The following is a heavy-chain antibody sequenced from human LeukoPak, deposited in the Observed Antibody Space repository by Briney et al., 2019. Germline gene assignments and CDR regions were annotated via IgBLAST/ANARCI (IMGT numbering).Heavy chain of an antibody. D-gene: IGHD1-1*01. CDR3: AKSPTGTRYFADF. Sequence: GGSLRLACEASGFTFGNYALNWVRQAPGKGLEWVSSISAGGGSAYYADPVRGRFTVSRDPSKNTLYLQMSSLTVADAAVYYCAKSPTGTRYFADFWGQGTLVTVSS. CDR1: GFTFGNYA. CDR2: ISAGGGSA. V-gene: IGHV3-23*01. J-gene: IGHJ4*02.